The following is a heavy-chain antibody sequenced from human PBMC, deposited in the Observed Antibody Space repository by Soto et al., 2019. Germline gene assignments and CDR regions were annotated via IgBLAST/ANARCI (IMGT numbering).Heavy chain of an antibody. J-gene: IGHJ4*02. CDR1: GFTFSSYA. V-gene: IGHV3-23*01. Sequence: PGGSLRLSCAASGFTFSSYAMGWVRQTPGKGLEWVSVISGGDLTFYANSVKGRFTISRDNSKNTLYLQINGLRAEDTAVYFCATQDFRGSTGTTWGQGTLVTVSS. CDR2: ISGGDLT. CDR3: ATQDFRGSTGTT. D-gene: IGHD1-1*01.